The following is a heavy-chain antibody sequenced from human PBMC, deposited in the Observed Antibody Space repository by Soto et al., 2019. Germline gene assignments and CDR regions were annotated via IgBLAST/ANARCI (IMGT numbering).Heavy chain of an antibody. CDR1: GGSVISGSYY. V-gene: IGHV4-61*01. CDR3: AREGIHVDTAMGGNWFDP. D-gene: IGHD5-18*01. CDR2: IYYSGST. J-gene: IGHJ5*02. Sequence: SETLSLTCTVSGGSVISGSYYWSWIRQPPGKGLEWIGYIYYSGSTNYNPSLKGRVTISVDTSKNQFSLKLSSVTAADTAVYYCAREGIHVDTAMGGNWFDPWGQGTLVTVSS.